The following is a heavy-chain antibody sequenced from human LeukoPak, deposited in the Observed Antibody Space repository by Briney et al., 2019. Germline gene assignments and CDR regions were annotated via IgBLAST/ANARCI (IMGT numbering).Heavy chain of an antibody. J-gene: IGHJ4*02. D-gene: IGHD2-2*02. V-gene: IGHV1-69*02. CDR3: ARVRYCSSTSCYTFDY. Sequence: SVKVSCKASGGTLSSYTISWVRQAPGQGLEWMGRIIPILGIANYAQKFQGRVTITAGKSTSTAYMELSSLRSEDTAVYYCARVRYCSSTSCYTFDYWGQGTLVTVSS. CDR1: GGTLSSYT. CDR2: IIPILGIA.